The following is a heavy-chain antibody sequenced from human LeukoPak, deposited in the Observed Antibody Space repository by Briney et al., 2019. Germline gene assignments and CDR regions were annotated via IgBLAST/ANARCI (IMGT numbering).Heavy chain of an antibody. CDR3: ARGGNDYVWGSYRYNNWFDP. D-gene: IGHD3-16*02. CDR2: INHSGST. CDR1: GGSFSGYY. J-gene: IGHJ5*02. Sequence: PSETLSLTCAVYGGSFSGYYWSWIRQPPGKGLEWIGEINHSGSTNYNPSLKSRLTISVDTSKNQFSLKLSSVTAADTAVYYCARGGNDYVWGSYRYNNWFDPWGQGTLVTVSS. V-gene: IGHV4-34*01.